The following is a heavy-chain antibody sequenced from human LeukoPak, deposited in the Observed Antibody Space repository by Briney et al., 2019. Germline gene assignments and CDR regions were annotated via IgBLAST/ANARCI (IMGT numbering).Heavy chain of an antibody. V-gene: IGHV4-59*01. CDR1: GGSISSYY. D-gene: IGHD3-22*01. CDR2: IYYSGST. Sequence: PSETLSLTCTVSGGSISSYYWSWIRQPPGKGLEWIGYIYYSGSTNYNPSLKSRVTISVDTSKNQFSLKLSSVTAADTAVYYCARVSYYYDSGDYIWFDPWGQGTLVTVSS. J-gene: IGHJ5*02. CDR3: ARVSYYYDSGDYIWFDP.